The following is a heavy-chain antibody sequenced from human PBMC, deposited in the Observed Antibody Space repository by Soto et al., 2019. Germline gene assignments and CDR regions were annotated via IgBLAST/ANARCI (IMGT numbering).Heavy chain of an antibody. CDR2: ISYSGSTI. Sequence: PGGSLRLSCAAAGFTFSSYEMSWVRQAPGKGLEWVSYISYSGSTIYYADSVKGRFTISRENAKNSMYLKMNSLRDEDTAVYYCATDYYAGSHYYPAGCDYWGQGTLVTASS. J-gene: IGHJ4*02. CDR3: ATDYYAGSHYYPAGCDY. V-gene: IGHV3-48*03. CDR1: GFTFSSYE. D-gene: IGHD3-22*01.